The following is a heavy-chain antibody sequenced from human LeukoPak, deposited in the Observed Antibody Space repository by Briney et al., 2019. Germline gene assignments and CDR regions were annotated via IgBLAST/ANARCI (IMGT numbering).Heavy chain of an antibody. CDR3: ARHLYSGYDYAYFDY. D-gene: IGHD5-12*01. CDR1: GDSITTTNYY. J-gene: IGHJ4*02. Sequence: SETLSLTCTVSGDSITTTNYYWSWIRQPPGTGLEWIGYIYYSGSTNYNPSLKSRVTISVDTSKNQFSLKLSSVTAADTAVYYCARHLYSGYDYAYFDYWGQGTLVTVSS. CDR2: IYYSGST. V-gene: IGHV4-61*05.